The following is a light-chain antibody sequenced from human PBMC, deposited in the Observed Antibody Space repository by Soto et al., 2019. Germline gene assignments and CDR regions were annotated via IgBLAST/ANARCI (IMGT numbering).Light chain of an antibody. Sequence: QSVLTQSPSASASLGASVKLTCTLDSGHSSSAIAWHQQQPEKGPRYLMKVNSDGSHSKGDGIPDRFSGSSSGAERYLTISSLQSEDEADYYCQTWGTGIRVFGGGTQLTVL. V-gene: IGLV4-69*01. CDR3: QTWGTGIRV. J-gene: IGLJ3*02. CDR2: VNSDGSH. CDR1: SGHSSSA.